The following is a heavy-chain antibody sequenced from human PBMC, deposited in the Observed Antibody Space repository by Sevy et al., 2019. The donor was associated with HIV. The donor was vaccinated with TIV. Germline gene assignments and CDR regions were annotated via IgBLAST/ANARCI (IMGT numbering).Heavy chain of an antibody. CDR3: AGGGVIEVNWFDP. J-gene: IGHJ5*02. CDR1: GYTFTSYD. CDR2: MNPNRGNT. V-gene: IGHV1-8*01. D-gene: IGHD3-16*01. Sequence: ASVKVSCKASGYTFTSYDINWVRQATGQGPEWMGWMNPNRGNTGYAQKCQSRVTMTRNTSISTAYMALSSLRYEDTAEYYCAGGGVIEVNWFDPWGQGTLVTVSS.